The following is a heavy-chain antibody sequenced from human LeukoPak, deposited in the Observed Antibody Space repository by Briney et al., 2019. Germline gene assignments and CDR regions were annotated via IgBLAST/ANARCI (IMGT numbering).Heavy chain of an antibody. Sequence: SETLSLTCTVSGGSVSSSSYYWGWIRQSPGKGLEWIGSLYYSGATYHNPPLKSRVAMTIDTSKNQFSLRLDSVTAADTAVYYCARGDLWFGEFFWFDPWGQGTLVTVSS. D-gene: IGHD3-10*01. CDR2: LYYSGAT. V-gene: IGHV4-39*01. CDR3: ARGDLWFGEFFWFDP. J-gene: IGHJ5*02. CDR1: GGSVSSSSYY.